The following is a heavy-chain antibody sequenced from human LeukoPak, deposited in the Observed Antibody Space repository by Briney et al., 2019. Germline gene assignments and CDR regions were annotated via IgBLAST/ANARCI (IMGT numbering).Heavy chain of an antibody. CDR1: GFIFSTYE. Sequence: GGSLRLSCAASGFIFSTYEMNWVRQAPGKGLEWLSYISYNGRNIYYADSLKGRFTISRDNVKNFLYLQMNSLRAEDTAVYYCARDGRWINYYDGSSPVWGQGTLVTVSS. CDR3: ARDGRWINYYDGSSPV. D-gene: IGHD3-22*01. V-gene: IGHV3-48*03. CDR2: ISYNGRNI. J-gene: IGHJ4*02.